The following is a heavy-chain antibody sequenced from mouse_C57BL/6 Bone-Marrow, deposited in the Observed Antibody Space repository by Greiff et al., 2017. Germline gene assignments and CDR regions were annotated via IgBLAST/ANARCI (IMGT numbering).Heavy chain of an antibody. J-gene: IGHJ4*01. CDR2: ISNGGCSP. CDR1: GFTFSDYY. Sequence: EVNLVESGGGLVQPGGSLKLSCAASGFTFSDYYMYWVRQTPEKRLEWVAYISNGGCSPYYPDTVKGRFPISRDNAKNTLSLQMSRLKSEDTAMYYCARHAFITTVVATDFYAMDYWGQGTSVTVSS. D-gene: IGHD1-1*01. CDR3: ARHAFITTVVATDFYAMDY. V-gene: IGHV5-12*01.